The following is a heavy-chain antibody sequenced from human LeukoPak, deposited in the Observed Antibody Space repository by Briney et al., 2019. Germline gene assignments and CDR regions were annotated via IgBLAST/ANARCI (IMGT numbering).Heavy chain of an antibody. V-gene: IGHV4-61*02. CDR2: IYTSGST. CDR3: ARVVYDSTSGGFDY. CDR1: GGSISSGSYY. D-gene: IGHD3-22*01. J-gene: IGHJ4*02. Sequence: PSETLSLTCTVSGGSISSGSYYWSWIRQPAGKGLEWIGRIYTSGSTNYNPSLKSRVTISVDTSKNQFSLKLSSVTAADTAVHYCARVVYDSTSGGFDYWGQGTLVTVSS.